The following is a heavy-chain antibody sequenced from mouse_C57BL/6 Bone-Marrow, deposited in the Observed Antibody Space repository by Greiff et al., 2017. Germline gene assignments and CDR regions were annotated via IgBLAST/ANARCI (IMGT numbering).Heavy chain of an antibody. J-gene: IGHJ3*01. CDR1: GYTFTSYW. CDR2: IDPSDSYT. CDR3: ARPYYYGFAY. V-gene: IGHV1-50*01. Sequence: QVQLQQPGAELVKPGASVKLSCKASGYTFTSYWMQWVKQRPGQGLEWIGEIDPSDSYTNYNQKFKGKATVTVDTSSSTAYMQLSSLTSEDSAVYYCARPYYYGFAYWGQGTLVTVSA. D-gene: IGHD1-1*01.